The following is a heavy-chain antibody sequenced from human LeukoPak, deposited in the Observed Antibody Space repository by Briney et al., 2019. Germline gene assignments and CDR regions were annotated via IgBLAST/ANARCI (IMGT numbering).Heavy chain of an antibody. CDR1: GFTFSRFS. Sequence: PGGSLRLPCAASGFTFSRFSMHWVREPPGKGLVWVSRINSDGSSTNYADSVKGRFTISRDNAKNTLYLQMNSLRAEDTAVYYCVQSGGMDVWGQGTTVTVSS. CDR3: VQSGGMDV. J-gene: IGHJ6*02. CDR2: INSDGSST. V-gene: IGHV3-74*01.